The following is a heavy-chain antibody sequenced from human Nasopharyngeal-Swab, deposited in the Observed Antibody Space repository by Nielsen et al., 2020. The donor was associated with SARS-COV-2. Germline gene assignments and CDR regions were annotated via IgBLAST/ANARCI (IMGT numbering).Heavy chain of an antibody. CDR2: FSYTGLT. D-gene: IGHD1-26*01. CDR1: GGSISSGSIRSYY. J-gene: IGHJ4*02. Sequence: GSLRLSCTVSGGSISSGSIRSYYWRWIRQPPGKGLEWIGYFSYTGLTHYNPSLKSRVTISVDMSKNQFSLKLSSVAAADTAVYYCAREVVGGLVDSWGQGTLVTVSS. CDR3: AREVVGGLVDS. V-gene: IGHV4-61*05.